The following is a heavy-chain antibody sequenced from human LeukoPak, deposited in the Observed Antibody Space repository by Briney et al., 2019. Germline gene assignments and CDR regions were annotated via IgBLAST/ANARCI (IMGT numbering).Heavy chain of an antibody. CDR3: ARFRDTMVRATRPDGYFDY. J-gene: IGHJ4*02. CDR1: GYTFTSYG. CDR2: ISAYNGNT. Sequence: GAAVKVSCKASGYTFTSYGISWVRQAPGQGLEWMGWISAYNGNTNYAQKLQGRVTMTTDTSTSTAYMELRSLRSDDTAVYYCARFRDTMVRATRPDGYFDYWGQGTLVTVSS. D-gene: IGHD3-10*01. V-gene: IGHV1-18*01.